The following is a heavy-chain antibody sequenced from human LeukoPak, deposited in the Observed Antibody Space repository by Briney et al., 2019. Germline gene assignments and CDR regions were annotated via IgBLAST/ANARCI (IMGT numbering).Heavy chain of an antibody. CDR1: GGTFSSYA. J-gene: IGHJ6*03. D-gene: IGHD1-7*01. Sequence: SVTVSFKASGGTFSSYAISWVRQAPGQGLEWMGGIIPIFGTANYAQKFQGRVTITTDESTSTAYMELSSLRSEDTAVYYCARVVYRGTTSPYYYYYYMDVWGKGTTVTVSS. CDR2: IIPIFGTA. V-gene: IGHV1-69*05. CDR3: ARVVYRGTTSPYYYYYYMDV.